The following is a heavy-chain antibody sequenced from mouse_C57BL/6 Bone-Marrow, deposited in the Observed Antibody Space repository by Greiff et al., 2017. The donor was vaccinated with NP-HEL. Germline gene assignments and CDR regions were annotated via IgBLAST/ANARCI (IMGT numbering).Heavy chain of an antibody. J-gene: IGHJ4*01. Sequence: QVQLQQPGAELVKPGASVKMSCKASGYTFTSYWITWVKQRPGQGLEWIGDIYPGSGSTNYNEKFKSKATLTVDTSSSTAYMQLSSPTSEDSAVYYCARYYGSSYYYAMDYWGQGTSVTVSS. V-gene: IGHV1-55*01. D-gene: IGHD1-1*01. CDR1: GYTFTSYW. CDR2: IYPGSGST. CDR3: ARYYGSSYYYAMDY.